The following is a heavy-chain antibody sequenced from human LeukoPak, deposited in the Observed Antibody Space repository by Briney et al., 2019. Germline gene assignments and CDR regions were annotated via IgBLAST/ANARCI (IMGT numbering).Heavy chain of an antibody. Sequence: PGGSLRLSCAASGFTFSSYWMHWVRQAPGKGLVWVSRIKTDGSNTNYAGSVRGRFTISRDNAKNTLYLQMNSLRAEDTAVYYCARDGGSYYDMDVWGQGTTVTVSS. J-gene: IGHJ6*02. CDR1: GFTFSSYW. CDR3: ARDGGSYYDMDV. V-gene: IGHV3-74*01. CDR2: IKTDGSNT. D-gene: IGHD1-26*01.